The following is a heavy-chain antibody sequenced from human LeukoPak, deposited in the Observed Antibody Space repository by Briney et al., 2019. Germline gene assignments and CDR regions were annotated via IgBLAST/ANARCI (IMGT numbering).Heavy chain of an antibody. V-gene: IGHV3-23*01. CDR3: ATYRQVLLPFDS. D-gene: IGHD5-18*01. CDR1: GFRFSAYG. J-gene: IGHJ4*02. CDR2: LSANGSVT. Sequence: GGSLRLSCDASGFRFSAYGMSWVRQAPGQGLEWVSGLSANGSVTFYARSVRGRFTISRDNSKSILSLQMNSLIAEDTAIYYCATYRQVLLPFDSWGQGTLVTVSS.